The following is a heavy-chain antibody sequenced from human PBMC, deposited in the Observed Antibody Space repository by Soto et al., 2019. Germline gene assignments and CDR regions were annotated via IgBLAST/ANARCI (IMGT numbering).Heavy chain of an antibody. D-gene: IGHD4-4*01. CDR2: IYYSGST. CDR3: ARPGSQSGFDY. J-gene: IGHJ4*02. Sequence: SETLSLTCTVSGGSISSSSYYWGWIRQPPGKGLEWIASIYYSGSTYYNPSLKSRVTISVDTSKNQFSLKLSSVTAADTAVYYCARPGSQSGFDYWGQGTLVSVS. CDR1: GGSISSSSYY. V-gene: IGHV4-39*01.